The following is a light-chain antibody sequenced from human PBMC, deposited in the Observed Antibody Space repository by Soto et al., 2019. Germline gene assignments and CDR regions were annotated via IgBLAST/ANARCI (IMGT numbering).Light chain of an antibody. CDR1: QGISSY. CDR2: AAS. CDR3: QQYYSYPYT. Sequence: AIRMTQYPSSFSASTGDRVTITCRASQGISSYLAWYHQKPGKAPKLLIYAASTLQSGVPSRFSGSGSGTDFTLTISCLQSEDFATYYCQQYYSYPYTFGQGTKLEIK. J-gene: IGKJ2*01. V-gene: IGKV1-8*01.